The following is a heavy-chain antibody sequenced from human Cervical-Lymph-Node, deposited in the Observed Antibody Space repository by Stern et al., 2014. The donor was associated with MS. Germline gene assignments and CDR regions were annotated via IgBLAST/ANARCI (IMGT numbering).Heavy chain of an antibody. CDR2: LSYDGRNK. CDR3: AKDLAPMVRGVDGMDV. J-gene: IGHJ6*02. D-gene: IGHD3-10*01. Sequence: VQLVESGGGVVQPGRSLRLSCAASGFTFSNYGMHLVRQAPGKGLEWVAVLSYDGRNKYYSDSVKGRLTISRDNSKNTLYLQMNSLRAEDTAVYYCAKDLAPMVRGVDGMDVWGQGTTVTVSS. V-gene: IGHV3-30*18. CDR1: GFTFSNYG.